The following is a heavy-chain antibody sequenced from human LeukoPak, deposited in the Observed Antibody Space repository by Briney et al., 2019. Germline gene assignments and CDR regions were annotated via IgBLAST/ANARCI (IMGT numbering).Heavy chain of an antibody. CDR2: LYHSGST. J-gene: IGHJ4*02. V-gene: IGHV4-34*01. CDR1: GGSFSGYY. CDR3: ARDHYIVGPTKFDY. D-gene: IGHD1-26*01. Sequence: PSETLSLTCAVYGGSFSGYYWSWIRQPPGKGLEWIGSLYHSGSTYYNPSLKSRVTISVDTSKNQSSLKLSSVTAADTAVYYCARDHYIVGPTKFDYWGQGTLVTVSS.